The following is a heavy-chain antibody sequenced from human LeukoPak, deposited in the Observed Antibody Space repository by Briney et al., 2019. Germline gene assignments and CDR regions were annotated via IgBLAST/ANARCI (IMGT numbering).Heavy chain of an antibody. CDR3: AKDLVSHYGGNPTGAFDI. CDR1: GFSFRNYA. Sequence: GGSLRLSCATSGFSFRNYAMSWVRQAPGKGLEWVSAISGSGGSTYYADSVKGRFTISRDNSKNTLYLQMNSLRAEDTAVYYCAKDLVSHYGGNPTGAFDIWGQGTMVTVSS. V-gene: IGHV3-23*01. D-gene: IGHD4-23*01. J-gene: IGHJ3*02. CDR2: ISGSGGST.